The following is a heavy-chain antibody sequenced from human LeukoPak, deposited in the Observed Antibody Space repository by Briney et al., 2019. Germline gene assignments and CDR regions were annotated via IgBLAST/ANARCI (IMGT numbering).Heavy chain of an antibody. D-gene: IGHD6-19*01. Sequence: ASVKVSCKASGYTFTSYGISWVRQAPGQGLEWMGWISAYNGNTNYAQKLQGRVTMTTDTSTSTAYMDLSSLRSEDTAMYYCARAVAATFDYWGQGTLVTVSS. CDR3: ARAVAATFDY. J-gene: IGHJ4*02. V-gene: IGHV1-18*01. CDR1: GYTFTSYG. CDR2: ISAYNGNT.